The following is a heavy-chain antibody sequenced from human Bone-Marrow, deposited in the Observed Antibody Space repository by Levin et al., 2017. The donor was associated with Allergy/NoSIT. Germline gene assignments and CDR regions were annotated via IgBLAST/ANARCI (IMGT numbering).Heavy chain of an antibody. Sequence: GESLKISCAASGFTFETSSMAWVRLAPGKGLEWVSSISGNSASIYYADSVKGRFTISRDNAKNSLFLHVNSLRADDTAVYYCARGTRIGARGFDFWGQGTLVTVSS. CDR3: ARGTRIGARGFDF. V-gene: IGHV3-21*01. CDR1: GFTFETSS. D-gene: IGHD3-16*01. CDR2: ISGNSASI. J-gene: IGHJ4*02.